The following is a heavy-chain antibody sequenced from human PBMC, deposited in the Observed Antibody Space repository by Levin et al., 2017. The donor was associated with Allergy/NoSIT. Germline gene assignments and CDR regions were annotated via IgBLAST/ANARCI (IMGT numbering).Heavy chain of an antibody. Sequence: SETLSLTCAVSGGSISSNNWWNWVRQPPGKGLEWLGEIYHSGFTNYNPSLKSRATISVDKSKNQFSLKLSSVTAADTAVYYCARKATLTVTSWFDPWGQGTLVTVSS. J-gene: IGHJ5*02. D-gene: IGHD4-17*01. CDR2: IYHSGFT. CDR1: GGSISSNNW. CDR3: ARKATLTVTSWFDP. V-gene: IGHV4-4*02.